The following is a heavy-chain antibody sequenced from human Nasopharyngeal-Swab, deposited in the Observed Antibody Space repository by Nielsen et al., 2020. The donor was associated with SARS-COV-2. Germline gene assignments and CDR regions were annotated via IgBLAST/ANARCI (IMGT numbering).Heavy chain of an antibody. CDR3: ATLSSSWYEYYFDY. CDR2: IYYGGST. D-gene: IGHD6-13*01. CDR1: GGSISSITYY. V-gene: IGHV4-39*01. J-gene: IGHJ4*02. Sequence: SETLSLTCTVSGGSISSITYYWAWIRQPPGKGLEWIGSIYYGGSTYYNPFLKSRVTISVDTSKNQFSLKLSSVTAADTAVYYCATLSSSWYEYYFDYWGQGTLVTVSS.